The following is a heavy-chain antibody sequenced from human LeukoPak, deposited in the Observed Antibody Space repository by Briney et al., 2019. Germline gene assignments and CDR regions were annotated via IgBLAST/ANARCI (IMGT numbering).Heavy chain of an antibody. CDR1: GYTFTDYY. Sequence: ASVKVSCKASGYTFTDYYLHWVRQAPGQGLEWMGWINPNSGDTDYAQKFQGRVTMTRDTSISTAYMELSRLRYDDTAVYYCARDHHDILTGFSSFNYYDSSGYDAFDIWGQGTMVTVSS. CDR3: ARDHHDILTGFSSFNYYDSSGYDAFDI. CDR2: INPNSGDT. D-gene: IGHD3-22*01. V-gene: IGHV1-2*02. J-gene: IGHJ3*02.